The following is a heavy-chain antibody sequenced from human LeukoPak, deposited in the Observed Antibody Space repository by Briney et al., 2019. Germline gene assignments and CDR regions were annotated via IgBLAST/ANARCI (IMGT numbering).Heavy chain of an antibody. CDR3: VRVVHSWDLGY. CDR2: VTGNGGYT. V-gene: IGHV3-64*04. Sequence: GGSLRLSCAASGFTFSDSPMHWVRQAPGKGLEYVSSVTGNGGYTYYADSVKGRFIISRDNAKNTLYLQMNSLRAEDTAVYYCVRVVHSWDLGYWGQGTLVTVSS. J-gene: IGHJ4*02. CDR1: GFTFSDSP. D-gene: IGHD1-26*01.